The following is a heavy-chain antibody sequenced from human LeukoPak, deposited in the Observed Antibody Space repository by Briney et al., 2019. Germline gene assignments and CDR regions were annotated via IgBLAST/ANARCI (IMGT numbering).Heavy chain of an antibody. CDR3: ARVGLTHYYGMDV. CDR1: GFTFTNYV. V-gene: IGHV3-23*01. Sequence: PGGSLRLSCAASGFTFTNYVMNWVRQAPGKGLEWVSSITGTADKTYVADSVKGRFTISRDNARNSLYLQMNSLRAEDTAVYYCARVGLTHYYGMDVWGQGTTVTVSS. D-gene: IGHD3/OR15-3a*01. CDR2: ITGTADKT. J-gene: IGHJ6*02.